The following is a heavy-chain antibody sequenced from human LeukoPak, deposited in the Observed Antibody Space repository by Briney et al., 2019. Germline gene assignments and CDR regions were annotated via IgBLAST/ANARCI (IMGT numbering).Heavy chain of an antibody. CDR3: ALGYCSSTSCYRRAWFFDY. Sequence: SETLSLTCAVYGGSFSGYYWSWIRQPPGKGLEWIGEINHSGSTNYNPSLKSRVTISVDTSKNQFSLKLSSVTAADTAVYYCALGYCSSTSCYRRAWFFDYWGQGTLVTVSS. CDR2: INHSGST. J-gene: IGHJ4*02. D-gene: IGHD2-2*02. CDR1: GGSFSGYY. V-gene: IGHV4-34*01.